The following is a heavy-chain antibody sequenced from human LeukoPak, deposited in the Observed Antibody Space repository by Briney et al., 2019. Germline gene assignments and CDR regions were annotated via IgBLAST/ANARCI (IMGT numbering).Heavy chain of an antibody. J-gene: IGHJ4*02. CDR3: ARGSYDYVWGSYRPSYFDY. CDR2: IYYSGST. V-gene: IGHV4-61*01. CDR1: GGSVSSGSYY. D-gene: IGHD3-16*02. Sequence: SETLSLTCTVSGGSVSSGSYYWSWIRQPPGKGLEWIGYIYYSGSTNYNPSLKSRVTISVDRSKNQFSLKLSSVTAADTAVYYCARGSYDYVWGSYRPSYFDYWGQGTLVTVSS.